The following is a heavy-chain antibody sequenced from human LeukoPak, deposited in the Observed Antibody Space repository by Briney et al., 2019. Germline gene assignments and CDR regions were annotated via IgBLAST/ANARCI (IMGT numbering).Heavy chain of an antibody. CDR3: ARERIAVAGTAYHYYYGMDV. V-gene: IGHV1-2*04. J-gene: IGHJ6*02. CDR2: INPNSGGT. CDR1: GYTLTGYY. D-gene: IGHD6-19*01. Sequence: ASVKVSCKASGYTLTGYYMHWVRQAPGQGLEWMGWINPNSGGTNYAQKFQGWVTMTRDTSISTAYMELSRLRSNDTAVYYCARERIAVAGTAYHYYYGMDVWGQGTTVTVSS.